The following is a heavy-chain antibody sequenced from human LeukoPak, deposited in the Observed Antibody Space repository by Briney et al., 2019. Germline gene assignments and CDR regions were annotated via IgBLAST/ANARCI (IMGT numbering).Heavy chain of an antibody. D-gene: IGHD3-10*01. V-gene: IGHV1-2*06. CDR2: INPNSGGT. Sequence: ASVKVSCKASGYTFTGYYMHWVRQAPVQGLEWMGRINPNSGGTNYAQKFQGRVTMTRDTSISTAYMELSRLRSDDTAVYYCARVLRSMVRGAYNWFDPWGQGTLVTVSS. CDR3: ARVLRSMVRGAYNWFDP. J-gene: IGHJ5*02. CDR1: GYTFTGYY.